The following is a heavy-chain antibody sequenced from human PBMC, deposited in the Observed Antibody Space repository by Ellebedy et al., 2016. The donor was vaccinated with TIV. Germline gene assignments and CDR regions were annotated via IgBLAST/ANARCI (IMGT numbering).Heavy chain of an antibody. CDR3: ARDLIPNIRYYYDNSGYLNYYYYGMDV. V-gene: IGHV1-18*01. CDR2: ISAYNGNT. CDR1: GYTFTSYA. Sequence: ASVKVSCKASGYTFTSYAMHWVRQAPGQGLEWMGWISAYNGNTNYAQKLQGRVTMTTDTSTSTAYMELRSLRSDDTAVYYCARDLIPNIRYYYDNSGYLNYYYYGMDVWGQGTTVTVSS. D-gene: IGHD3-22*01. J-gene: IGHJ6*02.